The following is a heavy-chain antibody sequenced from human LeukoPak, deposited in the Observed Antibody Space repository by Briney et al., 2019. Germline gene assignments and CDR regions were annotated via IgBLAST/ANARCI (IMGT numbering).Heavy chain of an antibody. D-gene: IGHD5-12*01. CDR3: ARDYNGYNWFDP. CDR1: GFTFSSYS. CDR2: ISSSNSYI. Sequence: GGSLRLSCAASGFTFSSYSVNWVRQAPGKGLEWVSSISSSNSYIYYADSVKGRFTISRDNAKNSLFLQMNSLRAEDTAVYYCARDYNGYNWFDPWGQGTLVTVSS. J-gene: IGHJ5*02. V-gene: IGHV3-21*01.